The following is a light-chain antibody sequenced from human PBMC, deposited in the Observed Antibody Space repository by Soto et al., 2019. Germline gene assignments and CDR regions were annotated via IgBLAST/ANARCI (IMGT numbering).Light chain of an antibody. CDR3: QKYNSEA. Sequence: DIQMTQSPSSLSASVGDRVTITCRASQGISNYLAWYQQKPGKVPKLLIYAASTLQSGVPSRFSGSGSGPDFTLTISSLQPEDVATYYCQKYNSEAFGPGTKVDIK. J-gene: IGKJ3*01. CDR2: AAS. CDR1: QGISNY. V-gene: IGKV1-27*01.